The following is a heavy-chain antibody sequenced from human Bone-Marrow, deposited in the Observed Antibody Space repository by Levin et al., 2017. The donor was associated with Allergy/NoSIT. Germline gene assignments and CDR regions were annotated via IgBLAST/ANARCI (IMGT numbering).Heavy chain of an antibody. CDR2: IYWDDDK. V-gene: IGHV2-5*02. J-gene: IGHJ3*02. CDR1: SLTTTGVG. D-gene: IGHD5-24*01. CDR3: AHSPREGYNSDAFDI. Sequence: SLTTTGVGVGWIRQPPGKALEWLALIYWDDDKRSSPSLGSRLTITKDTSKNQVVLTMTNMDPVDTGTYYWAHSPREGYNSDAFDIWGQGTLVTVSS.